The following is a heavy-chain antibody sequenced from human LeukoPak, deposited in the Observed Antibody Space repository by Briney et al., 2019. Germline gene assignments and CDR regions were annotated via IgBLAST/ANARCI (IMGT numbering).Heavy chain of an antibody. CDR1: GGSISSGDYY. CDR2: MYYSGST. CDR3: ARPYYYDSRIDP. Sequence: PSQTLSLTCTVSGGSISSGDYYWSWIRQPPGKGLEWIAYMYYSGSTYYNPSLKSRVTMSADTSKNQLSLKLSSVTAADTAVYYCARPYYYDSRIDPWGQGTLVTVSS. V-gene: IGHV4-30-4*01. J-gene: IGHJ5*02. D-gene: IGHD3-22*01.